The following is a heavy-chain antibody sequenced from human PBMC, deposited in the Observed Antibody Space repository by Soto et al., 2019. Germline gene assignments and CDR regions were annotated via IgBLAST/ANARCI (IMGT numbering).Heavy chain of an antibody. D-gene: IGHD2-8*01. CDR1: GGSFSGYY. CDR3: ARSELNGVCYYDY. CDR2: INHSGST. Sequence: LSLTCAVYGGSFSGYYWSWIRQPPGKGLEWIGEINHSGSTNYNPSLKSRVTISVDTSKNQFSLKLSSVTAADTAVYYCARSELNGVCYYDYWGQGTLVTVSS. J-gene: IGHJ4*02. V-gene: IGHV4-34*01.